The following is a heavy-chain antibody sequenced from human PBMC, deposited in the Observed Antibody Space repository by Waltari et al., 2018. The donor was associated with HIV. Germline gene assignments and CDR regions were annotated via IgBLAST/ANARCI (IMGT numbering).Heavy chain of an antibody. D-gene: IGHD3-10*02. Sequence: EVQLEESGGASVQPGGSLRLSCAASGFSISRYWMHWVRQTPGKGLVWVSRMNEDGNRIDYAGSVRGRFTISRDSAKNTLCLQMNSLRDEDTAMYYCIRDMFGEYDYWGQGALVTVSS. V-gene: IGHV3-74*01. CDR3: IRDMFGEYDY. J-gene: IGHJ4*02. CDR2: MNEDGNRI. CDR1: GFSISRYW.